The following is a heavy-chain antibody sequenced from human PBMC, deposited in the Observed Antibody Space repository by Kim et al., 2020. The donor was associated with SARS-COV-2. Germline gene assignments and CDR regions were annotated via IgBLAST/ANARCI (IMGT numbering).Heavy chain of an antibody. CDR1: GGTFSSYA. J-gene: IGHJ3*02. CDR3: ARGVVTAPALAFDI. CDR2: IIPIFGTA. Sequence: SVKVSCKASGGTFSSYAISWVRQAPGQGLEWMGGIIPIFGTANYAQKFQGRVTITADESTSTAYMELSSLRSEDTAVYYCARGVVTAPALAFDIWGQGTMVTVSS. D-gene: IGHD2-21*02. V-gene: IGHV1-69*13.